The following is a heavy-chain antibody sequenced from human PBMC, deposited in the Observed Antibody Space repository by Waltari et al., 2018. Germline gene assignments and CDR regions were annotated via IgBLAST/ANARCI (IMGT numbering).Heavy chain of an antibody. CDR1: GDSITNYY. D-gene: IGHD3-3*01. Sequence: QVQLQESGPGLVKPSETLSLICSVSGDSITNYYWSWVRQPPGKGLEWIGYIAYSGSTRYNPSLKSRATISVDTSNKQFSLRLGSVTAADTAIYYCARSYDFWSGYPLHYWGQGTLVTVSS. CDR3: ARSYDFWSGYPLHY. CDR2: IAYSGST. V-gene: IGHV4-59*01. J-gene: IGHJ4*02.